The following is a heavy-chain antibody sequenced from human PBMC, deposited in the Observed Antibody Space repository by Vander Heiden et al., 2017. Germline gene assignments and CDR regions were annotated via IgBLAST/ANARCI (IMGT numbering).Heavy chain of an antibody. J-gene: IGHJ4*02. V-gene: IGHV3-30*04. CDR3: ARGSGYSYGPQDD. D-gene: IGHD5-18*01. Sequence: QVQLVESGGRVAQPGRSLRLSWAAPGFTCSSYAMHWVRQAPGKVLEWVAVISYDGSNKYYADSVEGRFTISRDNSKYALYLQMNRFSAEDTAVYYCARGSGYSYGPQDDWGQGTLVTVSS. CDR1: GFTCSSYA. CDR2: ISYDGSNK.